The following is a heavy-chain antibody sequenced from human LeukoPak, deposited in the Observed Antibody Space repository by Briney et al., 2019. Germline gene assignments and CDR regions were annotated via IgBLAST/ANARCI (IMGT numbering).Heavy chain of an antibody. CDR1: GGSISSGSYY. D-gene: IGHD3-3*01. CDR3: AREVLGGVLRFSHWFDP. CDR2: IYTSGST. Sequence: SRTLSLTCTVSGGSISSGSYYWSWIRQPAGKGLEWIGRIYTSGSTNYNPSLKSRVTISVDTSKNQFSLKPSSVTAADTAVYYCAREVLGGVLRFSHWFDPWGQGTLVTVSS. J-gene: IGHJ5*02. V-gene: IGHV4-61*02.